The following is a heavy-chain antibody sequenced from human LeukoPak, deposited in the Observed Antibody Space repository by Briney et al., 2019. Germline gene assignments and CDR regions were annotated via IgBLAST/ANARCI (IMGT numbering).Heavy chain of an antibody. CDR3: ARAPTRYYFDY. CDR1: GGPISSGGYS. V-gene: IGHV4-30-2*01. Sequence: PSQTLSLTCAVSGGPISSGGYSWSWIRQPPGKGLEWIGYIYHSGSTYYNPSLKSRVTISVDRSKNQFSLKLSSVTAADTAVYYCARAPTRYYFDYWGQGTLVTVSS. J-gene: IGHJ4*02. D-gene: IGHD5-12*01. CDR2: IYHSGST.